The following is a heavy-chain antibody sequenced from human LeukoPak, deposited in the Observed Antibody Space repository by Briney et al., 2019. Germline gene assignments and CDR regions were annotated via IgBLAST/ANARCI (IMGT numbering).Heavy chain of an antibody. V-gene: IGHV3-23*01. CDR2: ISGSGGST. CDR3: AKDRSYGSPYYYGMDV. Sequence: GGSLRLSCAASGFTFSSYAMSWVRQAPGKGLEWVSAISGSGGSTYYADSVKGRFTISRDNSKHTLYLQMNSLRAEDTAVYYCAKDRSYGSPYYYGMDVWGQGTTVTVSS. D-gene: IGHD5-18*01. CDR1: GFTFSSYA. J-gene: IGHJ6*02.